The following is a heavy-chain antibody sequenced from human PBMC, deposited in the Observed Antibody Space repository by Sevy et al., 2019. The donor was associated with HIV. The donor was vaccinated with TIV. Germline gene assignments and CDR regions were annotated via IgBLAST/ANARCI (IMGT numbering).Heavy chain of an antibody. CDR2: ISGGGGST. V-gene: IGHV3-23*01. CDR3: AKTNDYGDPYYYYYYMDV. Sequence: GGSLRLSCAASGFTFSSYAMSWVRQAPGKGLEWVSAISGGGGSTYYADSVKGRFTISRDNSKNTLYLQMNSLRAEDTAVYYCAKTNDYGDPYYYYYYMDVWGKGTTVTVSS. J-gene: IGHJ6*03. D-gene: IGHD4-17*01. CDR1: GFTFSSYA.